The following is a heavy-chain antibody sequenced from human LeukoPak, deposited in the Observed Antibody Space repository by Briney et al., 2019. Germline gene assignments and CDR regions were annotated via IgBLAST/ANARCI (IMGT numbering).Heavy chain of an antibody. Sequence: GGSLRLSCAASGFTFSSYAMSWVRQAPGKGLEWVSAISGSGGSTYYADSVKGRFTISRDNSKNTLYLQMNSLRAEDTAVYYCAKDGLLWFGELGDYWGQGTLVTVSS. CDR2: ISGSGGST. J-gene: IGHJ4*02. CDR1: GFTFSSYA. V-gene: IGHV3-23*01. D-gene: IGHD3-10*01. CDR3: AKDGLLWFGELGDY.